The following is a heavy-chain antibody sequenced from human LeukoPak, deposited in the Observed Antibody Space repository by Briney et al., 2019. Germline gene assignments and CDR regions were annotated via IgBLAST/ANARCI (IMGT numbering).Heavy chain of an antibody. CDR2: VYNSGRT. CDR1: GGSISSDTYY. J-gene: IGHJ4*02. Sequence: PSETLSLTCTVSGGSISSDTYYWNWIRQAAGKGLEWIGRVYNSGRTNYNPSLKSRVTISLDTSKNQFSLNLSSVTAADTAVYYCARAHYDILTVYYGGPDYWSQGTLVTVSS. V-gene: IGHV4-61*02. CDR3: ARAHYDILTVYYGGPDY. D-gene: IGHD3-9*01.